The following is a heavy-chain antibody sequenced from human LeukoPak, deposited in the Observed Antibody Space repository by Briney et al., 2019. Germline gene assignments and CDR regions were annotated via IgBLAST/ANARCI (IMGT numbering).Heavy chain of an antibody. CDR2: ISAYNGNT. CDR1: GYTFTSYG. V-gene: IGHV1-18*01. Sequence: ASVKVSCKASGYTFTSYGISWVRQAPGQGLEWMGWISAYNGNTNYAQKLQGRVTMTTDTSTSTAYMELRSLRSNDTAVYYCARYPGYSSGWYGAPDDYWGQGTLVTVSS. D-gene: IGHD6-19*01. CDR3: ARYPGYSSGWYGAPDDY. J-gene: IGHJ4*02.